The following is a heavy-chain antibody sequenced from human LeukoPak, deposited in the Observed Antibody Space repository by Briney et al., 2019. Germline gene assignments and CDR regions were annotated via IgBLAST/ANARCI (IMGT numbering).Heavy chain of an antibody. CDR1: GFTFSSYV. D-gene: IGHD3-10*01. Sequence: PGGSLRLSCAASGFTFSSYVMHWVRQAPGKGLEWVAVISYDGSNKFYADSVKGRFTISRDNSKNTLYLQMNSLRAEDTAVYYCAIFGGSPPYYFDYWGQGTLVTVSS. CDR3: AIFGGSPPYYFDY. V-gene: IGHV3-30*04. J-gene: IGHJ4*02. CDR2: ISYDGSNK.